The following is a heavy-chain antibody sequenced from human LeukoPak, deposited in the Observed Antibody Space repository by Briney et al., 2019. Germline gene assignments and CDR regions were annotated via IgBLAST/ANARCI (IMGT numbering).Heavy chain of an antibody. D-gene: IGHD4-17*01. CDR2: ISAYNGNA. CDR1: GYTFTSYG. Sequence: ASVKVSCKASGYTFTSYGISWVRQAPGQGLEWMGWISAYNGNANYAQKLQGRVTITTDTPTSTAYMELRSLRSDDTAVYSCARSDYGDYVGAFDIWGQGTMVTVSS. CDR3: ARSDYGDYVGAFDI. V-gene: IGHV1-18*01. J-gene: IGHJ3*02.